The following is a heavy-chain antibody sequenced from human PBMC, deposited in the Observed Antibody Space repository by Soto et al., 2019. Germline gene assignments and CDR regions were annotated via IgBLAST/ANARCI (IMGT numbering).Heavy chain of an antibody. CDR1: GFTFSSYW. CDR3: ARDRTVGVPAAMRSNWFDP. D-gene: IGHD2-2*01. CDR2: IKQDGSEK. Sequence: GGSLRLSCAASGFTFSSYWMSWVRQAPGKGLEWVANIKQDGSEKYYVDSVKGRFTISRDNAKNSLYLQMNSLRAEDTAVYYCARDRTVGVPAAMRSNWFDPWGQGNLVTVSS. V-gene: IGHV3-7*04. J-gene: IGHJ5*02.